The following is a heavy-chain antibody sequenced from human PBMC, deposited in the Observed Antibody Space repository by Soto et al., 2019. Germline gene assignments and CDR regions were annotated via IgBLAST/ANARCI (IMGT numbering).Heavy chain of an antibody. CDR3: TRGPRPSSAGTGAY. V-gene: IGHV3-74*01. CDR1: GFAFDSYW. J-gene: IGHJ4*02. CDR2: IDYDGTTT. Sequence: EVQLVESGGGLVQPGGSLRLSCAASGFAFDSYWMHWVRQVPGESPVWVSRIDYDGTTTTYADYVKGRFTISRDNAKNTLYLQMNSLRAEDTAVYYCTRGPRPSSAGTGAYWGQGTLVTVSS. D-gene: IGHD6-13*01.